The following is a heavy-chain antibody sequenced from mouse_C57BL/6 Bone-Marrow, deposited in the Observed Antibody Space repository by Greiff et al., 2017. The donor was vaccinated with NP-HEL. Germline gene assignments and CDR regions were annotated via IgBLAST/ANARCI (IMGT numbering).Heavy chain of an antibody. V-gene: IGHV10-1*01. CDR3: VRHGGTGFAY. Sequence: EVQRVESGGGLVQPKGSLKLSCAASGFSFNTYAMNWFRQAPGKGLEWVARIRSKSNNYATYSADSVKDRFTISRDDSESMLYLQMNNLKTEDTAMYYCVRHGGTGFAYWGQGTLVTVSA. D-gene: IGHD1-1*02. CDR1: GFSFNTYA. CDR2: IRSKSNNYAT. J-gene: IGHJ3*01.